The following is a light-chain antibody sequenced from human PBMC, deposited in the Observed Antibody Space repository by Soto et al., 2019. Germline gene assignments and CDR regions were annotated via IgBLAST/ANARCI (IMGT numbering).Light chain of an antibody. CDR1: QTLRRTY. CDR2: GAS. J-gene: IGKJ2*01. CDR3: QQYDTSPPRYT. V-gene: IGKV3-20*01. Sequence: EIVLMQSPGTLSLSPVEIATLSFMASQTLRRTYIAWYQQKPGQAPRVLIYGASTRAAGIPSRFSGSGSGTDFTLTISRLEPEDFAVYYCQQYDTSPPRYTFGQGTKVDIK.